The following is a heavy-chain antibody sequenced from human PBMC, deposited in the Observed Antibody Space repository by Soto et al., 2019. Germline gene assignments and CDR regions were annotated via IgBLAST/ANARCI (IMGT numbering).Heavy chain of an antibody. J-gene: IGHJ6*02. D-gene: IGHD6-6*01. CDR2: ISYDGSNK. CDR1: GFTFSSYG. CDR3: AKVPFGYSSSPGSGMDV. Sequence: GGSLRLSCAASGFTFSSYGMHWVRQAPGKGLEWVAVISYDGSNKDYADSVKGRFTISRDNSKNTLYLQMNSLRAEDTAVYYCAKVPFGYSSSPGSGMDVWGQGTTVTVSS. V-gene: IGHV3-30*18.